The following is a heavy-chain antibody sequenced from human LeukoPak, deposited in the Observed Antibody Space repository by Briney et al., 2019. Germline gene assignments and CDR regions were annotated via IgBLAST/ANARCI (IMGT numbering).Heavy chain of an antibody. CDR1: GFHFSSYW. CDR2: IKRDGSEI. D-gene: IGHD4-11*01. Sequence: GGSLRLFCSASGFHFSSYWMRWVRQTRGKGLEWVANIKRDGSEINYVDSVKGRFTISRDNAKNSLSLQMNSLTADDTGVYYCAREGLPYSGDYWGQGTLVTVSS. J-gene: IGHJ4*02. V-gene: IGHV3-7*01. CDR3: AREGLPYSGDY.